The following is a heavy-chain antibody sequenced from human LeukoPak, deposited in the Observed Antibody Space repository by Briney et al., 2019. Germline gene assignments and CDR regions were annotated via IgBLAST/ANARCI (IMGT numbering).Heavy chain of an antibody. Sequence: PSETLSLTCTVSGGSISSGGYYWSWIRQHPGKGLEWIGYIYYSGSTYYNPSLKSRVTISVDTSKNQFSLKLSSVTAADTAVYYCARDHPGWDGYRGRSAFDIWGQGTMVTVSS. J-gene: IGHJ3*02. CDR3: ARDHPGWDGYRGRSAFDI. D-gene: IGHD5-24*01. V-gene: IGHV4-31*03. CDR1: GGSISSGGYY. CDR2: IYYSGST.